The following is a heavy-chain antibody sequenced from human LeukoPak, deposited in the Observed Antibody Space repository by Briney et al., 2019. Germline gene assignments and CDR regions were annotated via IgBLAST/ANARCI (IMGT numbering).Heavy chain of an antibody. CDR3: AAGFDSSGYYWGNAFDI. D-gene: IGHD3-22*01. J-gene: IGHJ3*02. CDR1: GFTFSSYA. V-gene: IGHV3-23*01. CDR2: ISGSGGST. Sequence: PGGSLRLSCAASGFTFSSYAMSWVRQAPGKGLEWVSAISGSGGSTYYADSVKGRFTISRDNSKNTLYLQMNSLRPEDTAVYYCAAGFDSSGYYWGNAFDIWGQGTMVTVSS.